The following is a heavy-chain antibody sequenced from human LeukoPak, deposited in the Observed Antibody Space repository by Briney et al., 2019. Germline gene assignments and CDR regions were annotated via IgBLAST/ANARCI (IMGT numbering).Heavy chain of an antibody. D-gene: IGHD3/OR15-3a*01. J-gene: IGHJ4*02. CDR1: GFTFSIYA. V-gene: IGHV3-23*01. Sequence: GGSLRLSCAASGFTFSIYAMTWVRQAPGKGLEWVSTISGSGGSTNYADSVKGRFTISRDNSKNTLLLQMNSLRAEDTAVYYCAKSWTGAYFSFDYWGQGTLLTVSS. CDR3: AKSWTGAYFSFDY. CDR2: ISGSGGST.